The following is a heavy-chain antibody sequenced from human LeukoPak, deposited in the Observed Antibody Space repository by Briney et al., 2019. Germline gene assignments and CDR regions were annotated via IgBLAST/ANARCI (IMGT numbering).Heavy chain of an antibody. Sequence: SGTLSLTCAVSGGSISSSNWWSWVRQPPGKGLEWIGESYHSGSTNYNPSLKSRVTISVDTSKNQISLKLSSVTAADTPVYYCASVTPSGYSSYMAVCGKRTTATISS. J-gene: IGHJ6*03. CDR2: SYHSGST. D-gene: IGHD3-10*01. CDR3: ASVTPSGYSSYMAV. CDR1: GGSISSSNW. V-gene: IGHV4-4*02.